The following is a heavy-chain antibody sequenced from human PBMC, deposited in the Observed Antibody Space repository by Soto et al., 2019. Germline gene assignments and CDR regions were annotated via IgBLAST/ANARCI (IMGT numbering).Heavy chain of an antibody. Sequence: ASVKVSCKASGYTFTGYYMHWVRQAPGQGLEWMGWINPNSGGTNYAQKFQGWVTMTRDTSISTAYMELSRLRSDDTAVYYCARDGYSSSWDSRNFDYWGQGTLVTVSS. CDR1: GYTFTGYY. CDR3: ARDGYSSSWDSRNFDY. J-gene: IGHJ4*02. V-gene: IGHV1-2*04. CDR2: INPNSGGT. D-gene: IGHD6-13*01.